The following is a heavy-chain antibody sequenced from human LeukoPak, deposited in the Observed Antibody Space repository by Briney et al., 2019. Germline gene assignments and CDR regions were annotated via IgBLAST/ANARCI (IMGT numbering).Heavy chain of an antibody. J-gene: IGHJ3*02. CDR3: ARPTTVTMVDAFNI. V-gene: IGHV3-30*03. D-gene: IGHD4-17*01. CDR1: GFTFSSYG. Sequence: GRSLRLSCAASGFTFSSYGMHWVRQAPGKGLEWVAVISYDGSNKYYADSVKGRFTISRDNAKNSLYLQMNSLRAVDTAVYFCARPTTVTMVDAFNIWGLGTMVTVSS. CDR2: ISYDGSNK.